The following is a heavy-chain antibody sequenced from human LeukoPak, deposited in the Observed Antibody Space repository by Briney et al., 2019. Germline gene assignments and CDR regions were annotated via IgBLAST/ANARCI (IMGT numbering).Heavy chain of an antibody. CDR2: IYSGGST. V-gene: IGHV3-53*01. Sequence: PGGSLRLSCAASGFTVSSNYMSWVRQAPGKGLEWVSVIYSGGSTYYADSVKGRFTISRDNSKNTLYLQMNSLRAEDTAVYYCAKDRAGDGYNYGLVDYWGQGILVTVSS. J-gene: IGHJ4*02. CDR3: AKDRAGDGYNYGLVDY. CDR1: GFTVSSNY. D-gene: IGHD5-24*01.